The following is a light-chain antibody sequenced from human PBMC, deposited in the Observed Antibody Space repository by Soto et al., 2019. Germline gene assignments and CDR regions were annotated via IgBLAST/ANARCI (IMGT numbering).Light chain of an antibody. Sequence: EIVLTQSPGALSLSPGEGATLSCRASQAVISGYLAWYQQKPGQAPRLLMYGVSSRPTGISDRFSGSGSGTEFSLTITRLVPEDFALYYCQQYGVPPFNFGQGTKLQIK. J-gene: IGKJ2*01. CDR3: QQYGVPPFN. CDR2: GVS. CDR1: QAVISGY. V-gene: IGKV3-20*01.